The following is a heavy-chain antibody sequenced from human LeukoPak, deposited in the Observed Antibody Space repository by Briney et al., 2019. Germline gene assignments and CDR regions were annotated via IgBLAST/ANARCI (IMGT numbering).Heavy chain of an antibody. CDR2: INHSGST. CDR1: GWSFSGYY. V-gene: IGHV4-34*01. D-gene: IGHD2-15*01. CDR3: ARANPRKYCSGGSCSKVYYYYYGMDV. Sequence: SETLSLTCAVYGWSFSGYYWSWIRQPPGKGLEWIGEINHSGSTNYNPSLKSRVTISVDTSKNQFSLKLSSVTAADTAVYYCARANPRKYCSGGSCSKVYYYYYGMDVWGQGTTVTVSS. J-gene: IGHJ6*02.